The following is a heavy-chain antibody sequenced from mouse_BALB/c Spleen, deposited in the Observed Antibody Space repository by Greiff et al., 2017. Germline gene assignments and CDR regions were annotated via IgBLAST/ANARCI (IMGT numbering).Heavy chain of an antibody. D-gene: IGHD2-1*01. CDR2: IDPETGGT. CDR1: GYTFTDYE. Sequence: QVQLQQSGAELVRPGASVTLSCKASGYTFTDYEMHWVKQTPVHGLEWIGAIDPETGGTAYNQKFKGKATLTADKSSSTAYMELRSLTSDDSAVYFCARLYGNLYAMDYWGQGTSVTVSS. J-gene: IGHJ4*01. CDR3: ARLYGNLYAMDY. V-gene: IGHV1-15*01.